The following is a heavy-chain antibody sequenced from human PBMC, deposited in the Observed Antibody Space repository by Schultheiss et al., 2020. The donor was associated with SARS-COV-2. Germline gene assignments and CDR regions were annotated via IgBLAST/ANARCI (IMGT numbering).Heavy chain of an antibody. D-gene: IGHD2-2*02. Sequence: GGSLRLSCAASGFTFSSYDMSWVRQAPGKGLEWVSAISGSGGSTYYADSVKGRFTISRDNSKDTLYLHMNSLRAEDTAVYHCTKEGVIPSAIQGFDYWGQGALVTVSS. CDR1: GFTFSSYD. CDR3: TKEGVIPSAIQGFDY. V-gene: IGHV3-23*01. J-gene: IGHJ4*02. CDR2: ISGSGGST.